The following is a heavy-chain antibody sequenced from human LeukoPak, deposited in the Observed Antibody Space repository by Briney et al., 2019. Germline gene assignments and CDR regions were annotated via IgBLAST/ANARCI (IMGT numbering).Heavy chain of an antibody. V-gene: IGHV4-34*01. CDR2: INHSGST. J-gene: IGHJ4*02. Sequence: PSETLSLTCAVYGGSFSGYYWSWIRQPPGKGLEWIGEINHSGSTNYNPSLKSRVTISLDTSKSQFSLKLSSVTAADTAVYYCARGRPPVGSSVYYCRYYFDYWGQGTLVTVSS. CDR3: ARGRPPVGSSVYYCRYYFDY. CDR1: GGSFSGYY. D-gene: IGHD3-22*01.